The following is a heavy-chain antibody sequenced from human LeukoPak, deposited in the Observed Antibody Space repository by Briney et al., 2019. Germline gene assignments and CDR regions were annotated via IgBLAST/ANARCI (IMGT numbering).Heavy chain of an antibody. CDR1: GFTFRNYA. J-gene: IGHJ4*02. CDR3: AKDEPGSYSPSDY. D-gene: IGHD3-10*01. V-gene: IGHV3-30*18. CDR2: ISYDGNDK. Sequence: GGSLRLSCAASGFTFRNYAMHWVRQAPGKGLEWVAFISYDGNDKYYADSVKGRFTISRDNPKNTLYLQMNSLRAEDTAVYYCAKDEPGSYSPSDYWGQGTLVTVSS.